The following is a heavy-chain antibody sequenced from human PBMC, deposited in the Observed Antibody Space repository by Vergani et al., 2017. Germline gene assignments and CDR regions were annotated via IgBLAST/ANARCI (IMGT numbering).Heavy chain of an antibody. D-gene: IGHD6-13*01. V-gene: IGHV5-10-1*01. CDR1: GYSFTSYW. CDR2: IDPSDSYT. J-gene: IGHJ6*02. Sequence: EVQLVQSGAEVKKPGESLRISCKGSGYSFTSYWISWVRQMPGKGLEWMGRIDPSDSYTNYSPSFQGHVTISADKSISTASLQWSSLKASDTAMYYFATHSGSWRGGGDYYYYYGMDVWGQGTTVTVSS. CDR3: ATHSGSWRGGGDYYYYYGMDV.